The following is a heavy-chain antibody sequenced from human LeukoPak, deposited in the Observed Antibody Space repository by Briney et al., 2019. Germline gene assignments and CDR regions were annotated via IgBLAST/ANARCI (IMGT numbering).Heavy chain of an antibody. CDR3: AREPTTTVLRGSIDY. CDR2: FFYTGST. Sequence: SETLSLTCSVSGASFSNYYWSWIRQPPGKGLEWIGFFFYTGSTNYNPSLKSRVTIFMDASKNQFSLKLSSVTAADTAVYYCAREPTTTVLRGSIDYWGQGTLVTVSS. D-gene: IGHD4-17*01. CDR1: GASFSNYY. V-gene: IGHV4-59*12. J-gene: IGHJ4*02.